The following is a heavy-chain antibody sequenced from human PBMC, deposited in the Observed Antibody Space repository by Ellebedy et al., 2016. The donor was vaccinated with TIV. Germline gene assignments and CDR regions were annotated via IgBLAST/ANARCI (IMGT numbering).Heavy chain of an antibody. CDR2: IGGNAFAT. CDR3: AKELYAGAHYCSDY. Sequence: GESLKISCSASGFTFSNAWMSWVRQAPGKGLEWLSAIGGNAFATVYADSVKGRFTISRDNSENTVSLQMNSLRPDDTAVYFCAKELYAGAHYCSDYWGQGTLVTVSS. D-gene: IGHD2-15*01. CDR1: GFTFSNAW. J-gene: IGHJ4*02. V-gene: IGHV3-23*01.